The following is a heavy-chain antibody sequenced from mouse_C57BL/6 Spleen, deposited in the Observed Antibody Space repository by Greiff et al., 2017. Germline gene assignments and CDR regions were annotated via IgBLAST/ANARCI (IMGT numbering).Heavy chain of an antibody. V-gene: IGHV5-4*01. J-gene: IGHJ4*01. D-gene: IGHD1-1*01. CDR2: ISDGGSYT. CDR3: ARDTTVEGMDY. Sequence: EVHLVESGGGLVKPGGSLKLSCAASGFTFSSYAMSWVRQTPEKRLEWVATISDGGSYTYYPDNVKGRFTISRDNAKNNLYLQMSHLKSEDTAMYYCARDTTVEGMDYWGQGTSVTVSA. CDR1: GFTFSSYA.